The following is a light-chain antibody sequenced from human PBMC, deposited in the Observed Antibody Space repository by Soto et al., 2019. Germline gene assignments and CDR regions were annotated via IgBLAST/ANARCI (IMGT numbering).Light chain of an antibody. CDR1: QSISSY. CDR3: QHRDNWPPGAT. V-gene: IGKV3-11*01. Sequence: EIVLTQSPATLSLSPGEIATLSCRASQSISSYLAWYQQKPGQAPRRLIYDASKRATGIPARFSGSGSGADFTLTISSREPEDFAVYYCQHRDNWPPGATFGGGTKVEIK. J-gene: IGKJ4*01. CDR2: DAS.